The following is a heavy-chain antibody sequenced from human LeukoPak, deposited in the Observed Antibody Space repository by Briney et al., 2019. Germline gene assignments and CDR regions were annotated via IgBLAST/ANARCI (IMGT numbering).Heavy chain of an antibody. CDR1: GYSFTRHG. J-gene: IGHJ2*01. CDR2: INPHNDNT. Sequence: ASVKVSCKASGYSFTRHGLSWVRQAPGQGLEWMGWINPHNDNTHYGQKFQGRVTMTTDTSTETAYMELRSLTSDDTAVYFCARAASGRTIFGVIILDWYFDLWGRGTLVTVSS. D-gene: IGHD3-3*02. V-gene: IGHV1-18*01. CDR3: ARAASGRTIFGVIILDWYFDL.